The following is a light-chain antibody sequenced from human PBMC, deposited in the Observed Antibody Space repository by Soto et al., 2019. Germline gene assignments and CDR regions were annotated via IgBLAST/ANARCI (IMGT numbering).Light chain of an antibody. CDR1: QSVSSTS. CDR2: GAS. Sequence: EIVLTQSPGTPSLSPGERATLSRRASQSVSSTSFAWYQLRPGQAPRLLIYGASSRATGVPDRFSGSGSGTEFTLTIDRLESEDFAVYFCQQYGDLPWTFGQGTKVDIK. V-gene: IGKV3-20*01. J-gene: IGKJ1*01. CDR3: QQYGDLPWT.